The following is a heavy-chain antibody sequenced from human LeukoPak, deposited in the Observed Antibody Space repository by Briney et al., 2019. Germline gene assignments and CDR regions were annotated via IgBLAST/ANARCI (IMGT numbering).Heavy chain of an antibody. V-gene: IGHV4-39*02. J-gene: IGHJ4*02. CDR2: IYYTGAT. CDR3: ARRGSIHLWTY. Sequence: PSETLSLTCTVSGGSIGSSTYYWGWIRQPPGKGLEWIGAIYYTGATYYNPSLRSRVTVSVDTSKNHFSLNLKSVTAADTALYYCARRGSIHLWTYWGQGTLVTVSS. CDR1: GGSIGSSTYY. D-gene: IGHD5-18*01.